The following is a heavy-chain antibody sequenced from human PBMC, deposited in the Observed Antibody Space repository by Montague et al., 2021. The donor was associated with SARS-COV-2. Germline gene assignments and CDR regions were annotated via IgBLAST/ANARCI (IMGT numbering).Heavy chain of an antibody. D-gene: IGHD3-3*01. V-gene: IGHV3-21*01. CDR1: GFTFSNYF. CDR2: LSGSSTHK. Sequence: SLRLSYAASGFTFSNYFMNWVRQAPGQGLEWVSSLSGSSTHKYYSDSLKGRFTISRDNAKNSLYLQINSLRAEDTAVYYCARGYLDVWSGNHYGMDVWGQGTTVTVSS. CDR3: ARGYLDVWSGNHYGMDV. J-gene: IGHJ6*02.